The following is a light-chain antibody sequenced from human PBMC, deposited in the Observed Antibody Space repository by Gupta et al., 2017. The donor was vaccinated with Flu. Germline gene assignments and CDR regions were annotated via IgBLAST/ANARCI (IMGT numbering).Light chain of an antibody. CDR2: DVS. Sequence: SDVGSYDHVSLYHHPPGKAPKLIIFDVSKRPSWVSNRFSGSKSGNTASLTISGLQAEDEADYYCCSSVGSRTFPVIFGGGTKLTVL. J-gene: IGLJ2*01. CDR3: CSSVGSRTFPVI. CDR1: SDVGSYDH. V-gene: IGLV2-23*02.